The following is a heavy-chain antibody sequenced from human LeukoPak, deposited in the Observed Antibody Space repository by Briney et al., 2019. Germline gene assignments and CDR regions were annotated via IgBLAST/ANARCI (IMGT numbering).Heavy chain of an antibody. CDR1: GFTFSNYG. CDR2: IRYDGSNK. V-gene: IGHV3-30*02. Sequence: PGGSLRLSCAASGFTFSNYGMHWVRQAPGKGLEWVTFIRYDGSNKYYADSVKGRFTISRDNSKNTLYLQMNSLRAEDTAVYYCAKGEDDSVDYWGQGTLVTVSS. CDR3: AKGEDDSVDY. D-gene: IGHD5/OR15-5a*01. J-gene: IGHJ4*02.